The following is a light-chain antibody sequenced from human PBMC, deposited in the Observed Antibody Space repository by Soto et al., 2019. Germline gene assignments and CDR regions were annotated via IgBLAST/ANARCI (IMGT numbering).Light chain of an antibody. CDR3: SSYTSSSTLV. CDR2: DIN. V-gene: IGLV2-14*03. CDR1: SSDVGDYNY. Sequence: QSVLTQPASVSGSPGQSITISCAGNSSDVGDYNYVSWYQQHPGKAPKLMIYDINNRTSGVSNRFSGSKSGNTASLTISGLQPEDEADYYCSSYTSSSTLVFGGGTKLTVL. J-gene: IGLJ2*01.